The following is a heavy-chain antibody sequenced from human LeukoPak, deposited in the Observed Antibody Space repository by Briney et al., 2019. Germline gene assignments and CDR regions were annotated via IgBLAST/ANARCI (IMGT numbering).Heavy chain of an antibody. CDR2: ISSSSSYI. Sequence: PGGSLRLSCAASGFTFSSYSMNWVRQAPGKGLEWVSSISSSSSYIYYADSVKGRFTISRDNAKNSLYLQMNSLRAEDTAVYYCARPSRPYRSSEYFQHWGQGTLVIVSS. V-gene: IGHV3-21*01. D-gene: IGHD6-13*01. J-gene: IGHJ1*01. CDR3: ARPSRPYRSSEYFQH. CDR1: GFTFSSYS.